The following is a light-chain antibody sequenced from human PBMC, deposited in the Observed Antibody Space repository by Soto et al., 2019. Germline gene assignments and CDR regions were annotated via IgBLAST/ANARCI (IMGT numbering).Light chain of an antibody. Sequence: DIQMTQSPSSLSASVGDRVTITCRASQDITNSLNWYQQKSGKAPSLLIYASSSLQTGVPSRFSGSGSVTDFTLSISNLQPEDFAHYFCHQTYSTPGTFGQGTKVEIK. J-gene: IGKJ1*01. CDR2: ASS. CDR3: HQTYSTPGT. CDR1: QDITNS. V-gene: IGKV1-39*01.